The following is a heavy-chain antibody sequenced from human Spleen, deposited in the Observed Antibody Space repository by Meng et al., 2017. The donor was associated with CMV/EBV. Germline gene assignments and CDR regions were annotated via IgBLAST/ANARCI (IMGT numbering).Heavy chain of an antibody. CDR1: GGSISSYY. CDR3: ASVPIYYGSGSDDY. J-gene: IGHJ4*02. V-gene: IGHV4-4*07. D-gene: IGHD3-10*01. CDR2: IYTSGST. Sequence: QGQLQEAGPRLVKPSETLSLLCTVSGGSISSYYWSWIRQPAAKGLEWIGRIYTSGSTNYNPSLKSRVTMSVDTSKHQFSLKLSSVTAADTDVYYCASVPIYYGSGSDDYWGQGTLVTVSS.